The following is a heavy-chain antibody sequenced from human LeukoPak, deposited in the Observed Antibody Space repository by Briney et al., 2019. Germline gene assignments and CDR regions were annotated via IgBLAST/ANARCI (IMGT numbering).Heavy chain of an antibody. Sequence: ASVKVSCKTYGYTFTSQGISWVRQAPGQGLEWMGWISAFNGETHYAQNLQGRVTMTTDTSTSTAYMELRSLRSDDTAAYYCARDPSNTSGRYTYFDYWGQGTLVTVSS. V-gene: IGHV1-18*01. CDR1: GYTFTSQG. CDR2: ISAFNGET. CDR3: ARDPSNTSGRYTYFDY. J-gene: IGHJ4*02. D-gene: IGHD3-16*02.